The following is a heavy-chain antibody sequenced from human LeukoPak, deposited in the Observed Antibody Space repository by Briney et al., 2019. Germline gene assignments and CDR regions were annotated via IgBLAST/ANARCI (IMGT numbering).Heavy chain of an antibody. CDR1: GFTFNSYW. J-gene: IGHJ4*02. V-gene: IGHV3-7*03. CDR3: ARLGPASSGWPESFDY. CDR2: IKRDGSEK. D-gene: IGHD6-19*01. Sequence: GGSLRLSCAASGFTFNSYWMNWVRQAPGKGLEWVANIKRDGSEKYYVDSVKGRFTISRDNAKNSLDLQMNSLRVEDTAVYYCARLGPASSGWPESFDYWGQGTLVTVSA.